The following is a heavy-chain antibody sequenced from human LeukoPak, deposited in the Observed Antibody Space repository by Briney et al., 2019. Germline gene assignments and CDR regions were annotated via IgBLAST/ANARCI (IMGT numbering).Heavy chain of an antibody. D-gene: IGHD3-10*01. J-gene: IGHJ4*02. CDR1: GFTFSSYE. V-gene: IGHV3-48*03. CDR2: ISSSGSTI. CDR3: ARDPFGSRFGELFAPHFDY. Sequence: GGSLRLSCAASGFTFSSYEMNWVRQAPGKGLEWVSYISSSGSTIYYADSVKGRFTISRDNAENSLYLQMNSLRAEDTAVYYCARDPFGSRFGELFAPHFDYWGQGTLVTVSS.